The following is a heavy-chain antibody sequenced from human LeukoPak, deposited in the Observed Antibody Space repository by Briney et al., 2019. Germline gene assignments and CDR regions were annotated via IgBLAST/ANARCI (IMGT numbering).Heavy chain of an antibody. V-gene: IGHV4-59*01. CDR2: IYYSGST. CDR1: GGSISSYY. J-gene: IGHJ4*02. D-gene: IGHD3-10*01. CDR3: ARDRGGSLDY. Sequence: SETLSLTCTVSGGSISSYYWSWIRQPPGKGLEWIGYIYYSGSTNYNPSLKGRVTISVDTSKNQFSLKLSSVTAADTAVYYCARDRGGSLDYWGQGTLVTVSS.